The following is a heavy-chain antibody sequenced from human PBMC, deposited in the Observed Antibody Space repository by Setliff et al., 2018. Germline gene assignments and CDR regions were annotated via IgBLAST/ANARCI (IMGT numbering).Heavy chain of an antibody. D-gene: IGHD3-22*01. CDR1: GDSMIGYY. Sequence: SETLSLTCKVSGDSMIGYYWSWIRQPPGKGLDWIGYVYSGGSPNYSPSFKIRVTMSIDTSKNQFSLKLKSVTAADTAVYYCARLYHNDNSADFRRAPFDVWGQGMMVTVSS. CDR2: VYSGGSP. CDR3: ARLYHNDNSADFRRAPFDV. J-gene: IGHJ3*01. V-gene: IGHV4-59*01.